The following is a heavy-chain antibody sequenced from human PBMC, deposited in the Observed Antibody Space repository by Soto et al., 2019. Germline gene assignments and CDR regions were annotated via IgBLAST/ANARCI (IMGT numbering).Heavy chain of an antibody. Sequence: ASVKVSCKASGYTFTSYGISWVRQAPGQGLEWMGWMNPNNGNTGYAQKFQGRVTMTRNTSISTAYMELSSLRSEDTAVYYCARVSAGYIWGSYRPAADAFDIWGQGTMVTVS. CDR3: ARVSAGYIWGSYRPAADAFDI. D-gene: IGHD3-16*02. J-gene: IGHJ3*02. CDR2: MNPNNGNT. CDR1: GYTFTSYG. V-gene: IGHV1-8*02.